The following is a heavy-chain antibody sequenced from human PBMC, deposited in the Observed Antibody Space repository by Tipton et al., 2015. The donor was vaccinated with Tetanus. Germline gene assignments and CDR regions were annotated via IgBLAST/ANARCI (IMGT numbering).Heavy chain of an antibody. CDR1: GFTFDDYA. CDR3: AKDSGSGWAYHDY. Sequence: SLRLSCAASGFTFDDYAMHWVRQAPGKGLEWVSGISRNSGNIGYADSVKGRFTISRDNAKNSLYLQMNSLRAEDTALYYCAKDSGSGWAYHDYWGQGTLVTVSS. CDR2: ISRNSGNI. J-gene: IGHJ4*02. D-gene: IGHD6-19*01. V-gene: IGHV3-9*01.